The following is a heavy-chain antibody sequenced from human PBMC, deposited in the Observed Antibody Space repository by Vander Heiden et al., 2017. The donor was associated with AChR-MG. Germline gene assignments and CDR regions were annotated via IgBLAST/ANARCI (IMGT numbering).Heavy chain of an antibody. CDR3: AKGGQGDSDYLGGYNFVFDL. J-gene: IGHJ3*01. Sequence: EEQLLESGGGLVQRGESLRLSCIGSGFTLGTQPVSWVRPAPGKGLEWVSGISVDGGTAHYADSVKDRFTISRDNSMNTVFLKMNSLRDDDTALYYCAKGGQGDSDYLGGYNFVFDLWGQGTMVTVSS. V-gene: IGHV3-23*01. CDR2: ISVDGGTA. D-gene: IGHD5-12*01. CDR1: GFTLGTQP.